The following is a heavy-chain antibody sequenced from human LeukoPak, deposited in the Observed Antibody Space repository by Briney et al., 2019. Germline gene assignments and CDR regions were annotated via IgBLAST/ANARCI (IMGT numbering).Heavy chain of an antibody. CDR3: ARDYGDYNAFDI. D-gene: IGHD4-17*01. CDR1: GFTFSSYA. Sequence: GGSLRLSCAASGFTFSSYAMHWVRQAPGKGLEWVAVISYDGSNKYYADSVKGRFTISRDNSKNTLYLQMNSLRAEDPAVYYCARDYGDYNAFDIWGQGTMVTASS. CDR2: ISYDGSNK. J-gene: IGHJ3*02. V-gene: IGHV3-30-3*01.